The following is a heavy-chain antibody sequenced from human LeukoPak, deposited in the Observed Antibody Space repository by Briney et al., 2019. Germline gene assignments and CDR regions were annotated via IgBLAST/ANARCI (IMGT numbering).Heavy chain of an antibody. Sequence: SETLSLTCTVSGGSISSYYWSWIRQPPGKGLEWIGYIYTSGSTNYNPSLKSRVTISVDTSKNQFSLKLSSVTAADTAVYYCARLSCSSTSCGFGYWGQGTLVTVSS. V-gene: IGHV4-4*09. CDR2: IYTSGST. J-gene: IGHJ4*02. CDR1: GGSISSYY. D-gene: IGHD2-2*01. CDR3: ARLSCSSTSCGFGY.